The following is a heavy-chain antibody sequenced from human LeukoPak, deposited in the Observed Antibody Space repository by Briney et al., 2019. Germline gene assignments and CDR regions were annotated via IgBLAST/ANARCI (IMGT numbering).Heavy chain of an antibody. Sequence: SVKVSCKASGGTFSTYAISWVRQAPGQGLEWMGVIIPIFCTTNYAQKFQGRVTITADKSTTTVYMELSSLRSEDTAVYYCARPRFPYYRLSGPDYYYMDVWGKGTTVTVSS. CDR2: IIPIFCTT. CDR3: ARPRFPYYRLSGPDYYYMDV. J-gene: IGHJ6*03. V-gene: IGHV1-69*06. D-gene: IGHD2-21*01. CDR1: GGTFSTYA.